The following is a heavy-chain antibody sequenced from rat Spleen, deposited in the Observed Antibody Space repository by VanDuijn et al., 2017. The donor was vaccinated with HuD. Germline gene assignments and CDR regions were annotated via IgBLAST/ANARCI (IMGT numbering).Heavy chain of an antibody. CDR1: GFSVSSHG. CDR2: IWGNGNT. J-gene: IGHJ2*01. D-gene: IGHD3-1*01. Sequence: QVRLKESGPGLVQPSQTLSLTCTVSGFSVSSHGVIWVRQPPGKGLEWMGVIWGNGNTNYSSALKSRLSISRDTSKSQVFLKMNSLQTDDTGTYYCTIHPRYWGQGLMVTVSS. CDR3: TIHPRY. V-gene: IGHV2-13*01.